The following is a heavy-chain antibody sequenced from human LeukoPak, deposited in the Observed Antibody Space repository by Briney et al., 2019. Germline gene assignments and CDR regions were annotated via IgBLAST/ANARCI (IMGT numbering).Heavy chain of an antibody. CDR3: AKGLRFLESWGDP. CDR2: ISYDGSNK. J-gene: IGHJ5*02. D-gene: IGHD3-3*01. Sequence: GRSLRLSRAASGFTFSSYAMHWVRQAPGKGLEWVAVISYDGSNKYYADSVKGRFTISRDNSRNTLYLQMNSLRAEDTAVYYCAKGLRFLESWGDPWGQGTLVTVSS. CDR1: GFTFSSYA. V-gene: IGHV3-30-3*01.